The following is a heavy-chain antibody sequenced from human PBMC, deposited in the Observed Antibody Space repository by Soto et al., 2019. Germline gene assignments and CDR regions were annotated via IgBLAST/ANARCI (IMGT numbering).Heavy chain of an antibody. Sequence: ASVKVSCKASGYTFTSYGISWVRQAPGQGLEWMGWISAYNGNTNYAQKLQGRVTMTTDTSTSTAYMELRSLRSDDTAVYYCARGIAVDPARSNWFDPWGQGTLVTVSS. CDR2: ISAYNGNT. CDR3: ARGIAVDPARSNWFDP. V-gene: IGHV1-18*01. J-gene: IGHJ5*02. CDR1: GYTFTSYG. D-gene: IGHD6-19*01.